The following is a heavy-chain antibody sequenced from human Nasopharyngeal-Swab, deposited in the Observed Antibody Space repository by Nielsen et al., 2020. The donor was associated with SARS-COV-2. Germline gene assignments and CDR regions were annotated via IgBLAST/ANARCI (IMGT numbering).Heavy chain of an antibody. V-gene: IGHV4-59*12. CDR2: IYDSGTT. Sequence: SETLSLTCTVSGGSIRNYYWSWIRQPPGKGLEWIGYIYDSGTTSYNPSLKSRVTISGGTSKNQFSLKLISVTAADTAIYYCARVDTYGPELKGAFDIWGQGTVVTVSS. CDR3: ARVDTYGPELKGAFDI. D-gene: IGHD5-18*01. CDR1: GGSIRNYY. J-gene: IGHJ3*02.